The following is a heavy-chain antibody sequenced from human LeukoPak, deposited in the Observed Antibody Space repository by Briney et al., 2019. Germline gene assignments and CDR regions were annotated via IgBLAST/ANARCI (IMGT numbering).Heavy chain of an antibody. J-gene: IGHJ4*02. D-gene: IGHD6-19*01. Sequence: SVKVSCKASGGTFSSYAISWVRQAPGQGLEWMGRIIPILGIANYAQKFQGRVTITADKSTSTAYMELSSLRSEDTAVYYCARLRGQWLVDCWGQGTLVTVSS. V-gene: IGHV1-69*04. CDR1: GGTFSSYA. CDR2: IIPILGIA. CDR3: ARLRGQWLVDC.